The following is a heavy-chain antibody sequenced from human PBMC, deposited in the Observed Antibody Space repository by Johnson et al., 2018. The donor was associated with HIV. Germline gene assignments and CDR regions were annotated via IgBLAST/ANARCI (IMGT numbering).Heavy chain of an antibody. CDR3: AKDLLGGNKGFDAFDI. D-gene: IGHD4-23*01. Sequence: QVQLVESGGGLVKPGGSLRLSCAASGFTFSSYGMHWVRQAPGKGLEWVAFIRYDGSNKYYADSVKGRFTISRDNSKNTLYLQMNSLRAEDTAVYYCAKDLLGGNKGFDAFDIGGQGTMVTVSS. CDR2: IRYDGSNK. V-gene: IGHV3-30*02. CDR1: GFTFSSYG. J-gene: IGHJ3*02.